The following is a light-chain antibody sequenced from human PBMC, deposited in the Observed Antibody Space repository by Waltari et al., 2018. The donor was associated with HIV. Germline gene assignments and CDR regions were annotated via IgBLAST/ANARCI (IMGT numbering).Light chain of an antibody. Sequence: HSPLTQPASGSGSLGQSTPLPCTPASAAIGIFLSCCQQFPGKAPQLIFSLVNRRPSETPYRFSASKAGDTASLTISALLPEDEADYFCSSLGDANSLLFGGGTHLTVL. CDR2: LVN. J-gene: IGLJ3*02. CDR1: SAAIGIFL. CDR3: SSLGDANSLL. V-gene: IGLV2-14*01.